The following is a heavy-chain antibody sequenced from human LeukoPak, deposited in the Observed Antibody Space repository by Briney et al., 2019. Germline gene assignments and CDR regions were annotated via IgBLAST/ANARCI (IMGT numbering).Heavy chain of an antibody. J-gene: IGHJ6*02. CDR1: GYTFTGYY. CDR3: AKGGLSGYSPRYYYYGMDV. Sequence: GASVKVSCKASGYTFTGYYMHWVRQAPGQGLEWMGWINPNSGGTNYAQKFQGRVTMTRDTSISTAYMELSRLRSDDTAVYYCAKGGLSGYSPRYYYYGMDVWGQGTTVTVSS. D-gene: IGHD3-3*01. CDR2: INPNSGGT. V-gene: IGHV1-2*02.